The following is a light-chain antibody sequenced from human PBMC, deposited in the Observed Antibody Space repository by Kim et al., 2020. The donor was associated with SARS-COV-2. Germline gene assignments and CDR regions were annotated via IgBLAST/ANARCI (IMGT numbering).Light chain of an antibody. CDR2: DAS. CDR3: QHRTNWL. Sequence: TRSLTPGESATLSCRASQTVSSYLAWYQQKPGQAPRLLIYDASVRATGIPARFSGSGSGTDFTLTISRLEPEDSAVYYCQHRTNWLFGQGTKLEI. J-gene: IGKJ2*01. CDR1: QTVSSY. V-gene: IGKV3-11*01.